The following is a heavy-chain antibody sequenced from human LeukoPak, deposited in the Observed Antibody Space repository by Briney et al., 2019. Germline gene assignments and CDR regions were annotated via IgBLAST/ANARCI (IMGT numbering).Heavy chain of an antibody. D-gene: IGHD3-10*01. V-gene: IGHV5-51*01. Sequence: GESLKISCKGSGYSFTSYWIGWVRQMPGKGLEWVGVIYPGDSDTRYSPSFQGQVTISADKSITTAYLQWSSLRDEDTAVYYCARLRGNLLYAFDIWGQGTMVTVSS. CDR1: GYSFTSYW. CDR3: ARLRGNLLYAFDI. J-gene: IGHJ3*02. CDR2: IYPGDSDT.